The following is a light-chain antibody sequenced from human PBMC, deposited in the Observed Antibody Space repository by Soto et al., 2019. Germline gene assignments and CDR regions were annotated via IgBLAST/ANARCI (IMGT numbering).Light chain of an antibody. Sequence: QSALTQPASVSGSPGQSITISCTGTSSDVGGYNYVSWYQQHPGKAPKLMIYEVSNWPSGVSNRFSGSKSGNTASLTISGLQAEDEADYYCSSYTSSSTLEGYVFGTGTKLTVL. CDR2: EVS. CDR3: SSYTSSSTLEGYV. V-gene: IGLV2-14*01. J-gene: IGLJ1*01. CDR1: SSDVGGYNY.